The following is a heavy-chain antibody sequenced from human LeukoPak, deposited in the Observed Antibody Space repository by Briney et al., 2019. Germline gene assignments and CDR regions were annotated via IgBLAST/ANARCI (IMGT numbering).Heavy chain of an antibody. J-gene: IGHJ4*02. V-gene: IGHV1-18*01. CDR2: ISAYNGNT. CDR1: DYTFTSYG. CDR3: ARDPPHLSHYYDSSGYPPSFDY. Sequence: GASVKVSCKASDYTFTSYGISWVRQAPGQGLEWMGWISAYNGNTNYAQKLQGRVTMTTDTSTSTAYMELRSLRSDDTAVYYCARDPPHLSHYYDSSGYPPSFDYWGQGTLVTVSS. D-gene: IGHD3-22*01.